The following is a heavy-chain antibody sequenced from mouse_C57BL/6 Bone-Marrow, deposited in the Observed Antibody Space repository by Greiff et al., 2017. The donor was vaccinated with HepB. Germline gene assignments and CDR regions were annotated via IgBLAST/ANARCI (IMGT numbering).Heavy chain of an antibody. Sequence: EVQGVESGGGLVKPGGSLKLSCAASGFTFSDYGMHWVRQAPEKGLEWVAYISSGSSTIYYADTVKGRFTITSDNAKNTLFLQMTSLRSEDTAMYYCAGKRGRLSYGSSYDYAMDYWGQGTSVTVSS. CDR2: ISSGSSTI. J-gene: IGHJ4*01. D-gene: IGHD1-1*01. V-gene: IGHV5-17*01. CDR3: AGKRGRLSYGSSYDYAMDY. CDR1: GFTFSDYG.